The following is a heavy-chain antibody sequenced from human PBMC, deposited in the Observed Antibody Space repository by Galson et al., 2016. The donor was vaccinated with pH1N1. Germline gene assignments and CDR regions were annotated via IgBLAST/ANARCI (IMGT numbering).Heavy chain of an antibody. CDR2: IYYGGST. D-gene: IGHD4-17*01. V-gene: IGHV4-39*01. J-gene: IGHJ2*01. CDR3: AIQIRGDLDWYFDL. Sequence: ETLSLTCTVSGGSISSSGYYWGWIRQSPGKGLEWIGSIYYGGSTYYNPSLKSRVTISVDTSKNQFSLTVSSVTAADTAVYYCAIQIRGDLDWYFDLWGRGTLVTVSS. CDR1: GGSISSSGYY.